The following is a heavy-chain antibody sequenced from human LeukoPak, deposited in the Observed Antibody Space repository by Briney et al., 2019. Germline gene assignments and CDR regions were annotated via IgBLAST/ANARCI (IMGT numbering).Heavy chain of an antibody. CDR2: INTNTGNP. CDR1: GYTFTSYA. CDR3: TRAQQVRYFDWLPNDY. D-gene: IGHD3-9*01. Sequence: ASVKVSCKASGYTFTSYAMNWVRQAPGQGLEWMGWINTNTGNPTYAQGFTGRFVFSLDTSVSTAYLQISSLKAEDTAVYYCTRAQQVRYFDWLPNDYWGQGTLVTVSS. J-gene: IGHJ4*02. V-gene: IGHV7-4-1*02.